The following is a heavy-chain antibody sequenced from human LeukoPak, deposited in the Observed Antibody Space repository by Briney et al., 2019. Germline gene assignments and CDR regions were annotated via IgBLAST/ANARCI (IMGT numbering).Heavy chain of an antibody. V-gene: IGHV3-53*01. CDR3: AREEYSYGYFDY. D-gene: IGHD5-18*01. CDR2: IYSGGST. J-gene: IGHJ4*02. Sequence: GGSLRLSCAASGFTVSSNYMSWVRQAPGKGLEWVSVIYSGGSTYYADSVKGRFTISRDNSQNTLYLQMNSLRAEDTAVYYCAREEYSYGYFDYWGQGTLVTVSS. CDR1: GFTVSSNY.